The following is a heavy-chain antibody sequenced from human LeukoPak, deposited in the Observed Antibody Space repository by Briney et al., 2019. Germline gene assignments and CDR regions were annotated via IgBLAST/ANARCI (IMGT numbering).Heavy chain of an antibody. CDR2: ISYDGSNK. Sequence: GGSLRLSCAASGFTFSSYGMHWVRQAPGKGLEWVAVISYDGSNKYYADSVKGRFTISKDNCKNTLYLQMNSLRAEDTAVYYCARGWINYYDSSGYWLDYWGQGTLVTVSS. J-gene: IGHJ4*02. D-gene: IGHD3-22*01. V-gene: IGHV3-30*03. CDR1: GFTFSSYG. CDR3: ARGWINYYDSSGYWLDY.